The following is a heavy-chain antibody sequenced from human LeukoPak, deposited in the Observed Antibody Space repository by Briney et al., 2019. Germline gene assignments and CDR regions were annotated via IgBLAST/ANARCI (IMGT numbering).Heavy chain of an antibody. D-gene: IGHD2-2*01. CDR3: ARDRAVVPAANGY. J-gene: IGHJ4*02. CDR1: GFTFSSYA. Sequence: GGSLRLSCAASGFTFSSYAMHWVRQAPGKGLEWVAVISYDGSNKYYADSVKGRFTISRDNSKNTLYLQMNSLRAEDTAVYYCARDRAVVPAANGYWGQGTLVTVSS. V-gene: IGHV3-30-3*01. CDR2: ISYDGSNK.